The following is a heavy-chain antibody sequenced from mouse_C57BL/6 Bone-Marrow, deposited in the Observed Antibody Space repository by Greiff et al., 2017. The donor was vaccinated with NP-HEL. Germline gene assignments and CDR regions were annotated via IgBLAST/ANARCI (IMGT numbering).Heavy chain of an antibody. CDR1: GFTFSSYA. Sequence: EVQVVESGEGLVKPGGSLKLSCAASGFTFSSYAMSWVRQTPEKRLEWVAYISSGGDYIYYADTVKGRFTISRDNARNTLYLQMSSLKSEDTAMYYCTREAYYYGSSHWYFDVWGTGTTLTVSS. J-gene: IGHJ1*03. V-gene: IGHV5-9-1*02. D-gene: IGHD1-1*01. CDR2: ISSGGDYI. CDR3: TREAYYYGSSHWYFDV.